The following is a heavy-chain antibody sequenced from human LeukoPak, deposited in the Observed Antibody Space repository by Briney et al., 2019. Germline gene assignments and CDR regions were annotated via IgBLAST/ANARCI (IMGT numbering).Heavy chain of an antibody. CDR3: ATSHDVKTAPYDL. V-gene: IGHV4-4*09. CDR2: IFTSGRT. D-gene: IGHD2-21*01. Sequence: SETLSLTCTVSGGSISSYCWSWVRQSPGKGLEWIGYIFTSGRTDYNPSLKSRVTMSVDTSKNQLSMELRFLTAADTAVYYCATSHDVKTAPYDLRGQGTLVTVSS. CDR1: GGSISSYC. J-gene: IGHJ5*02.